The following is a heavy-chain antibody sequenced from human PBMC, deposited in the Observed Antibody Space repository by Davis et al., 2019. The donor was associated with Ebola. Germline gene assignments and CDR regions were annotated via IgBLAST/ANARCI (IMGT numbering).Heavy chain of an antibody. CDR3: TSGGYSSSWYSDY. V-gene: IGHV3-73*01. Sequence: GGSLRLSCAASGFTFSGSAMHWVRQASGKGLEWVGRIRSKANSYATAYAASVKGRFTISRDDSKNTAYLQMNSLKTEDTAVYYCTSGGYSSSWYSDYWGQGTLVTVSS. CDR1: GFTFSGSA. J-gene: IGHJ4*02. CDR2: IRSKANSYAT. D-gene: IGHD6-13*01.